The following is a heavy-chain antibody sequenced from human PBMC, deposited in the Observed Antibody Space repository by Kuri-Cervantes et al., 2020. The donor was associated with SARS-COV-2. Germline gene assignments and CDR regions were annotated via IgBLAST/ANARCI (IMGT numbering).Heavy chain of an antibody. CDR1: GGSSSGYY. Sequence: GSLRLSCAVYGGSSSGYYWSWIRQPPGKGLEWIGEINHSGSTNYNPSLKSRVTISVDTSKNQFSLRLRSVTAADTGVYYCAAGYSSVWYPTGLNWFDPWGQGTLVTVSS. CDR2: INHSGST. V-gene: IGHV4-34*01. D-gene: IGHD6-19*01. J-gene: IGHJ5*02. CDR3: AAGYSSVWYPTGLNWFDP.